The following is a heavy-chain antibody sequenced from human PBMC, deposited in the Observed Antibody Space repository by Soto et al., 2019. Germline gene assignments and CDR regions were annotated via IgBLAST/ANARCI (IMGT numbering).Heavy chain of an antibody. Sequence: PSETLSLTSAVSDGSISSGGYSWSWIRQPPGKGLEWIGYIYYSGSTNYNPSLKSRVTISVDTSKNQFSLKLSSVTAADTAVYYCARGNTMVRGVIPPQTNWFDPWGQGTLVTVSS. V-gene: IGHV4-61*08. CDR2: IYYSGST. CDR3: ARGNTMVRGVIPPQTNWFDP. J-gene: IGHJ5*02. D-gene: IGHD3-10*01. CDR1: DGSISSGGYS.